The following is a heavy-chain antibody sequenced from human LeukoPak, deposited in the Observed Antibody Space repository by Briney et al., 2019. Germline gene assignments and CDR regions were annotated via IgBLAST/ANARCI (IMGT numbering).Heavy chain of an antibody. Sequence: ASVKVSCKASGYTFTSYGISWVRQAPGQGLEWMGWISAYNGNTNYAQKLQGRVTMTTDTSTSTAYMELRSLRSDDTAVYYCARDRYYDILTGYYSPRFDYWGQGTLVTVSS. D-gene: IGHD3-9*01. V-gene: IGHV1-18*01. CDR2: ISAYNGNT. CDR3: ARDRYYDILTGYYSPRFDY. J-gene: IGHJ4*02. CDR1: GYTFTSYG.